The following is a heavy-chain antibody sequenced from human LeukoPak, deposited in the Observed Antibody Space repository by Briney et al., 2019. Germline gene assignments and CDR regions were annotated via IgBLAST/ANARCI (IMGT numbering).Heavy chain of an antibody. D-gene: IGHD6-6*01. CDR3: ARVQYSSSAIDY. V-gene: IGHV3-7*01. CDR2: IKPDGSQR. Sequence: GGSLRLSCVASGFTSSDYWMSWVRQAPGEGLEWVANIKPDGSQRFSVDSVKGRFTISRDNAKNSLYLQMNSLRAEDTAVYYCARVQYSSSAIDYWGQGTLVTVSS. CDR1: GFTSSDYW. J-gene: IGHJ4*02.